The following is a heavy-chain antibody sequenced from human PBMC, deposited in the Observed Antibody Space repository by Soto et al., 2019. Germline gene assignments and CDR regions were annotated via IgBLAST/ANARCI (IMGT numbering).Heavy chain of an antibody. J-gene: IGHJ6*02. CDR2: IYYSGST. CDR1: GGSISSYH. Sequence: TSETLSLTCTVSGGSISSYHWSWIRQPPGKGLEWIGYIYYSGSTNCNPSLKSRVTISVDTSKNQFSLKLSSVTAADTAVYYCASSNIAAAGFYYYGMDVWGRGTTVTVSS. D-gene: IGHD6-13*01. V-gene: IGHV4-59*01. CDR3: ASSNIAAAGFYYYGMDV.